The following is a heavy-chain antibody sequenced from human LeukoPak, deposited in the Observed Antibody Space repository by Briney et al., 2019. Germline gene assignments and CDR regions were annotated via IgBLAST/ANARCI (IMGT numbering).Heavy chain of an antibody. J-gene: IGHJ6*03. Sequence: GGSLRLSCAASGFTLSSYAMSWVRQAPGKGLERVSSISTSGGSTNYADSVKGRFTISRDNSKNTVYLQMNSLRAEDTAVYYCAKVMKGSERLTMVRGVIIKTAGLYYMDVWGKGTTATVSS. CDR1: GFTLSSYA. V-gene: IGHV3-23*01. CDR2: ISTSGGST. D-gene: IGHD3-10*01. CDR3: AKVMKGSERLTMVRGVIIKTAGLYYMDV.